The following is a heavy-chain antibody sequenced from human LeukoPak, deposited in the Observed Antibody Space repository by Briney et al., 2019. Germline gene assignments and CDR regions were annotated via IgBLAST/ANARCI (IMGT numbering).Heavy chain of an antibody. J-gene: IGHJ4*02. CDR2: INPNNGGT. V-gene: IGHV1-2*02. CDR3: ARDRLVVPAVFDY. CDR1: GYTFTAYY. Sequence: ASVKVSCKASGYTFTAYYMHWVRQAPGQGLEWMGWINPNNGGTNYGQNFQGRVTLTRNTHISTAYMELSRLRSDGTAVYYCARDRLVVPAVFDYWGQGTLVTVS. D-gene: IGHD2-2*01.